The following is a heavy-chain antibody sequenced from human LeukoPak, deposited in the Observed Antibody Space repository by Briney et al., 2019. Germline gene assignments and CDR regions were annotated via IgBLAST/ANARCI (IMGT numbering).Heavy chain of an antibody. CDR3: ASGIAAAGTSDWFDP. D-gene: IGHD6-13*01. V-gene: IGHV1-2*02. Sequence: ALVEGSCKASGHTFTGYYMHWVRQAPGQELEWRGWINPNSGSTNYAQKLQSRVTMTRDTSITTAYMELSRLRSDDTAVYYCASGIAAAGTSDWFDPWGQGTLVTVSS. CDR1: GHTFTGYY. CDR2: INPNSGST. J-gene: IGHJ5*02.